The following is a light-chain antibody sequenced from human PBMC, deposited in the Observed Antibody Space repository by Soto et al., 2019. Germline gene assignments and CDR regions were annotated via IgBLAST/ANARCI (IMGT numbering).Light chain of an antibody. J-gene: IGKJ1*01. CDR3: QQYINWT. V-gene: IGKV3-15*01. Sequence: EIVMTQSPATLSVSPGERVTLSCRASQTIRSDLAWYQQKPGQAPRLLMYGADIRATGIPARFSGSGSGTDFTLTISSLQSEDLAVYYCQQYINWTFGQGTKMEIK. CDR2: GAD. CDR1: QTIRSD.